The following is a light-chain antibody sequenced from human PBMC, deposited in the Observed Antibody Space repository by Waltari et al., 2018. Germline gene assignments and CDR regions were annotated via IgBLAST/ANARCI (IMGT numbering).Light chain of an antibody. J-gene: IGLJ1*01. V-gene: IGLV2-8*01. CDR2: EVN. Sequence: QSALTQPPSASGSPGQSVTFPCTGTSRDVGASKFASWYQQHPGKAPKLMLYEVNKLPSGVPDRFSGSKSGNTASLTVSGLQAEDEADYYCSSYSDSNRIYVFGTGTKVTVL. CDR1: SRDVGASKF. CDR3: SSYSDSNRIYV.